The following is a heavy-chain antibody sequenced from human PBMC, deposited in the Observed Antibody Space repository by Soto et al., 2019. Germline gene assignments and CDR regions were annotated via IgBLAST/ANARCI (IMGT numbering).Heavy chain of an antibody. CDR3: ARRMYCSGGSCYRTVALLY. CDR1: GGSFSGYY. Sequence: SETLSLTCAVYGGSFSGYYWSWIRQPPGKGLEWIGEINHSGSTNYNPSLKSRVTISVDTSKNQFSLKLSSVTAADTAVYYCARRMYCSGGSCYRTVALLYWGQGTLVTVSS. CDR2: INHSGST. V-gene: IGHV4-34*01. J-gene: IGHJ4*02. D-gene: IGHD2-15*01.